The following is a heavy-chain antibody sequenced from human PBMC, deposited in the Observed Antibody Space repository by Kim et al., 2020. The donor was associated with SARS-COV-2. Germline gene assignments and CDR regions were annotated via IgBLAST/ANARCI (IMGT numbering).Heavy chain of an antibody. CDR1: GFTFSSYG. D-gene: IGHD5-12*01. Sequence: GGSLRLSCAASGFTFSSYGMHWVRQAPGKGLEWVAVISYDGSNKYYADSVKGRFTISRDNSKNTLYLQMNSLRAEDTAVYYCAKDGYSGYVSYGMDVWGQGTTVTVSS. CDR2: ISYDGSNK. J-gene: IGHJ6*02. CDR3: AKDGYSGYVSYGMDV. V-gene: IGHV3-30*18.